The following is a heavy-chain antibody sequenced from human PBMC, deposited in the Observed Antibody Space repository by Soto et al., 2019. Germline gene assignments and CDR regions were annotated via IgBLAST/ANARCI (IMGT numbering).Heavy chain of an antibody. CDR2: INHSGST. Sequence: QVQLQQWGAGLLKPSETLSLTCAVYGGSFSGYYWSWIRQPPGKGLEWIGEINHSGSTNYNPSLKSRVTISVDTSKNQFSLKLSSVTAADTAVYYCARALQLQQLVLGYFQHWGQGTLVTVSS. CDR1: GGSFSGYY. V-gene: IGHV4-34*01. J-gene: IGHJ1*01. D-gene: IGHD6-13*01. CDR3: ARALQLQQLVLGYFQH.